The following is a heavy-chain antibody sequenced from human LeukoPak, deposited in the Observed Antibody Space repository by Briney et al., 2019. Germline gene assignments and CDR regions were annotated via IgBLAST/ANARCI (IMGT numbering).Heavy chain of an antibody. CDR2: ISGGSNYI. Sequence: PGGSLRLSCAASGFTFSPYIMNWVRQAPGKGLEWVSSISGGSNYIYYADSVRGRFTISRDNSKKTVYLQMNSLRTEDTAVYYCAKDRWLQGYFDYWGQGTLVTVSS. D-gene: IGHD5-24*01. CDR1: GFTFSPYI. V-gene: IGHV3-21*01. CDR3: AKDRWLQGYFDY. J-gene: IGHJ4*02.